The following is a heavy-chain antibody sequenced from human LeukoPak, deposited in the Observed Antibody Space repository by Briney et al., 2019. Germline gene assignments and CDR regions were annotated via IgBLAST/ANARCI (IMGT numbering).Heavy chain of an antibody. J-gene: IGHJ4*02. CDR2: INPNSGGT. V-gene: IGHV1-2*02. CDR3: ARDLVRFGYSSSWYYFDY. Sequence: ASVKVSCKASGYTFTCYYMHWVRQAPGQGLEWMGWINPNSGGTNYAQKFQGRVTMTRDTSISTAYMELSRLRSDDTAVYYCARDLVRFGYSSSWYYFDYWGQGTLVTVSS. CDR1: GYTFTCYY. D-gene: IGHD6-13*01.